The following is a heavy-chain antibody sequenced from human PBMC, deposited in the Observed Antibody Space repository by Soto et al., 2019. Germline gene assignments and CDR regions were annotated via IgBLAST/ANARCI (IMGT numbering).Heavy chain of an antibody. CDR2: INAGNGNT. CDR1: GYTFTSYA. V-gene: IGHV1-3*01. D-gene: IGHD3-3*01. J-gene: IGHJ4*02. Sequence: ASVKVSCKASGYTFTSYAMHWVRQAPGQRLEWMGWINAGNGNTKYSQKLQGRVTITRDTSASTAYMELSSLRSEDTAVYYCARDMYYDFWSGLFDYWGQGTLVTVSS. CDR3: ARDMYYDFWSGLFDY.